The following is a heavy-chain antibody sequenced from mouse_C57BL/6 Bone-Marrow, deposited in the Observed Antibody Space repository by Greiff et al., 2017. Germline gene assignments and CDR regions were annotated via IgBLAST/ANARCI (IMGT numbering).Heavy chain of an antibody. CDR3: ARYQRYFDY. J-gene: IGHJ2*01. V-gene: IGHV1-82*01. CDR1: GYAFSSSW. Sequence: QVQLQQSGPELVKPGASVKISCKASGYAFSSSWMNWVKQRPGKGLEWIGRIYPGDGDTNYNGKFKGKATLTADKSSSTAYMQLSSLTSEDSAVYFCARYQRYFDYWGQGTTLTVSS. CDR2: IYPGDGDT.